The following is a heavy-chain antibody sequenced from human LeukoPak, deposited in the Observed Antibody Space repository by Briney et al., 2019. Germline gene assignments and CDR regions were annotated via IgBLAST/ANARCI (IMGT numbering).Heavy chain of an antibody. V-gene: IGHV3-49*03. D-gene: IGHD3-3*01. CDR3: TRGYYDFWSGYRGLSDY. CDR2: IRSKAYGGTT. Sequence: GGSLRLSCTASGFTFGDYAMSWFRQAPGKGLEWVGFIRSKAYGGTTEYAASVKGRFTISRDDSKSIAYLQMNSLKTEDTAVYYCTRGYYDFWSGYRGLSDYWGQGTLVTVSS. CDR1: GFTFGDYA. J-gene: IGHJ4*02.